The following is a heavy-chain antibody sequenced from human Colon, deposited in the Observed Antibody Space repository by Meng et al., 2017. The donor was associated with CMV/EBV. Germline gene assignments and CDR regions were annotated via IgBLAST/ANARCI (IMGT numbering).Heavy chain of an antibody. Sequence: GGSLRLSCAVSGFPVSSNYISWVRQAPAKGLEWVSMIYSETTGGSTYYGDSVKGRFTITRDKSKNTVYLQMNNLRNEDTAVYYCARQNWKDWGQGTAVTVSS. CDR1: GFPVSSNY. V-gene: IGHV3-66*04. J-gene: IGHJ6*02. D-gene: IGHD1-1*01. CDR3: ARQNWKD. CDR2: IYSETTGGST.